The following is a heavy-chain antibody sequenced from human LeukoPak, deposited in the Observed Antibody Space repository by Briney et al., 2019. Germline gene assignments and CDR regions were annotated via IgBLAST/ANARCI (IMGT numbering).Heavy chain of an antibody. CDR1: GFTFSSYE. D-gene: IGHD5-24*01. CDR2: ISSSGSAI. CDR3: ARDLDGYSILDY. Sequence: GGSLRLSCAASGFTFSSYEMNWVRQAPGKGLEWVSYISSSGSAIYYADSVKGRFTISRDNAKNSLYLQMNSLRAEDTAVYYCARDLDGYSILDYWGQGTLVTVSS. J-gene: IGHJ4*02. V-gene: IGHV3-48*03.